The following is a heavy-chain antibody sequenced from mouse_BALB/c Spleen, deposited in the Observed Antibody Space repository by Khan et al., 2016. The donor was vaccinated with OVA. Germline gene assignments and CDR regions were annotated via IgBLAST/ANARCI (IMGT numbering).Heavy chain of an antibody. CDR2: ISNSGRYT. V-gene: IGHV5-6*01. CDR1: GFTFSSYG. D-gene: IGHD1-1*01. CDR3: ARFLYGSSYDYYSIDY. J-gene: IGHJ4*01. Sequence: EVELVESGGDLVKPGGSLKLSCAASGFTFSSYGMSWVRQTPDKRLEWVAIISNSGRYTYYPDSVKGRFTISRDNAKNTMYLQMSSLKSEDKAMYYCARFLYGSSYDYYSIDYWGQGTSVTFSS.